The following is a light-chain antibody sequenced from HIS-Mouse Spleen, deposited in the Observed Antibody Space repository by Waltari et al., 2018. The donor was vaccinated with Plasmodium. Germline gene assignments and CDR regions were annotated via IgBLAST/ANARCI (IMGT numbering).Light chain of an antibody. Sequence: SYELTQPPSVSVSPGQTASITCSGDKLGDKYACWYQQKPGQSPVLVIYQDSKRPSGCPERFAGSNSGNTATLTISGTQAMEEADYYCQAWDSSVVFGGGTKLTVL. V-gene: IGLV3-1*01. CDR3: QAWDSSVV. J-gene: IGLJ2*01. CDR1: KLGDKY. CDR2: QDS.